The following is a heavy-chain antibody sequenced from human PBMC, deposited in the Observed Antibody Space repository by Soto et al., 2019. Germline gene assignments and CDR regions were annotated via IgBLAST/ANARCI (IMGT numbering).Heavy chain of an antibody. CDR3: ARSSTGYRFDP. CDR2: IYYSGST. D-gene: IGHD6-25*01. CDR1: GGSISNYY. Sequence: SETLSLTCTVSGGSISNYYWTWIRQPPGKGLEWIGYIYYSGSTNYNPSLKSRVTISKDTSKIQFSLKLSSVTAADTAVYYCARSSTGYRFDPWGQETLVTVSS. J-gene: IGHJ5*02. V-gene: IGHV4-59*01.